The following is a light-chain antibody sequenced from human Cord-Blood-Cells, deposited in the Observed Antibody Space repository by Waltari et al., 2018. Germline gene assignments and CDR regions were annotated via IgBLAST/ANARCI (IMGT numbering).Light chain of an antibody. CDR1: SSNTREGYD. Sequence: QSVLTQPPSVSGAPGQRVTISRTGSSSNTREGYDVPWDQQLPGTAPKLLIYGNSNRPSGVPDRFSGSKSGTSASLAITGLQAEDEADYYCQSYDSSLSGSVFGGGTKLTVL. CDR3: QSYDSSLSGSV. J-gene: IGLJ3*02. V-gene: IGLV1-40*01. CDR2: GNS.